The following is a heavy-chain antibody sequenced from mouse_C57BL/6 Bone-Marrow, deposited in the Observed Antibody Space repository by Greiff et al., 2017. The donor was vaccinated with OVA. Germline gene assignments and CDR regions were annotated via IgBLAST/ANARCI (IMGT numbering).Heavy chain of an antibody. CDR2: IDPANGNT. CDR1: GFNIKNTY. V-gene: IGHV14-3*01. D-gene: IGHD2-4*01. Sequence: EVQLQQSVAELVRPGASVKLSCTASGFNIKNTYMHWVKQRPEQGLEWIGRIDPANGNTKYAPKFQGKATITADTSSNTAYLQLSSLTSEDTAIYYCARSDDYDDGRYYFDYWGQGTTLTVSS. CDR3: ARSDDYDDGRYYFDY. J-gene: IGHJ2*01.